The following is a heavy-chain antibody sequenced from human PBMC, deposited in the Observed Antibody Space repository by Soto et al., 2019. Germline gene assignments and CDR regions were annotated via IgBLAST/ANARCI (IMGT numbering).Heavy chain of an antibody. CDR1: GDTFSRYA. J-gene: IGHJ5*02. V-gene: IGHV1-69*13. CDR2: IIPIFGTA. Sequence: SVKVSCKAAGDTFSRYAISWVRQAPGQGLEWMGGIIPIFGTANYAQKFQGRVTITADESTSTAYMELSSLRSEDTAVYYCASVTTNLGLDPWGQGTLVTVSS. D-gene: IGHD4-17*01. CDR3: ASVTTNLGLDP.